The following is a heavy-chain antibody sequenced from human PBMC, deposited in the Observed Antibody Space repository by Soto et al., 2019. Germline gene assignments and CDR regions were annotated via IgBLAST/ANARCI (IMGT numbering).Heavy chain of an antibody. J-gene: IGHJ4*02. CDR2: ISPYSGYT. V-gene: IGHV1-18*01. CDR1: GYNFIKYG. D-gene: IGHD2-2*01. CDR3: TREAIVVIPAAQPSHFDS. Sequence: QVQLVQSGAEVKKPGASVKVSCKGLGYNFIKYGINWVRQAPGQGLEWMGWISPYSGYTHSAQKFQGRLTLTTDTAGTTAYMELRSLRSADTALYYCTREAIVVIPAAQPSHFDSWGQGTLVTVSS.